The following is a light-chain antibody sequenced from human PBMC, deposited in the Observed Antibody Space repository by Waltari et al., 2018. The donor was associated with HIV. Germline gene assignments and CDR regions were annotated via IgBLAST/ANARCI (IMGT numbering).Light chain of an antibody. CDR2: TNT. V-gene: IGLV1-44*01. Sequence: QSVLTQPPSASGTPGQTVTISCSGSDSNLGTNTVNWYQQLPGAAPNLLIYTNTQRPSGVPDRFSGSKSGTSASLAISGLQSEDEALYYCSSWDGTLYGVAFGGGTKVTVL. CDR1: DSNLGTNT. CDR3: SSWDGTLYGVA. J-gene: IGLJ2*01.